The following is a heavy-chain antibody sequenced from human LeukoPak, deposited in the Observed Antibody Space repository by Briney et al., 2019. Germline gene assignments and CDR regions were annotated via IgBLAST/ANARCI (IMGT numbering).Heavy chain of an antibody. Sequence: SETLSLTCTVSGGSISSYYWGWIRQPPGKGLEWIGYIHYSGSTYYNPSLKSRVTISVDTSKNQFSLKLSSVTAAGTAVYYCARDAGVSYYYGSGSYSDYWGQGTLVTVSS. CDR1: GGSISSYY. CDR3: ARDAGVSYYYGSGSYSDY. J-gene: IGHJ4*02. V-gene: IGHV4-59*12. D-gene: IGHD3-10*01. CDR2: IHYSGST.